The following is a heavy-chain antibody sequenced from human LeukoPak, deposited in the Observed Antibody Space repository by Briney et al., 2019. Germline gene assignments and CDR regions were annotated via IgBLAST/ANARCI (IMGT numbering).Heavy chain of an antibody. CDR1: GGSFSGYY. Sequence: PSETLSLTCAVYGGSFSGYYWSWIRQPPGKGLEWIGEINHSGSTNYNPSLKSRVTISVDTSKNQFSLKLSSVTAADTAVYYCARFGRPWGQGTLATVSS. D-gene: IGHD3-10*01. CDR3: ARFGRP. CDR2: INHSGST. J-gene: IGHJ5*02. V-gene: IGHV4-34*01.